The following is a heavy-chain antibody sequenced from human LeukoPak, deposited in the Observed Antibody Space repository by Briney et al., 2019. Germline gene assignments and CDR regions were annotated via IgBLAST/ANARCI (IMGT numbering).Heavy chain of an antibody. CDR2: INPSGGST. Sequence: ASVEVSCKASGGTFTSYYMHWVRQAPGQGLEWMGIINPSGGSTSYAQKFQGRVTMTRDTSTSTVYMELSSLRSEDTAVYYCARDLGDSSGYYCFDYWGQGTLVTVSS. J-gene: IGHJ4*02. V-gene: IGHV1-46*01. D-gene: IGHD3-22*01. CDR3: ARDLGDSSGYYCFDY. CDR1: GGTFTSYY.